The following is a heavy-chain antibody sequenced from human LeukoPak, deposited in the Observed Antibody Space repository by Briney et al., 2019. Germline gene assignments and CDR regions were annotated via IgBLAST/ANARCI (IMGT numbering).Heavy chain of an antibody. CDR3: ARENWNYVVTNYYYYMDV. J-gene: IGHJ6*03. Sequence: PSETLSLTCTVSGGSISSGGYYLSWIRQHPGKGLEWIGCIYDSGSTYYNPSLKSRVTISVDTSKNQFSLKLSSVTAADTAVYYCARENWNYVVTNYYYYMDVWGKGTTVTVSS. CDR2: IYDSGST. CDR1: GGSISSGGYY. V-gene: IGHV4-31*03. D-gene: IGHD1-7*01.